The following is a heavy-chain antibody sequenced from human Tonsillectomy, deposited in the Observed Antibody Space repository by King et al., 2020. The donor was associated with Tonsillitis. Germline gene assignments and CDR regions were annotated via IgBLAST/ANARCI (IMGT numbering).Heavy chain of an antibody. Sequence: VQLQESGPGLVKPSETLSLTCTVSGGSISSYYWSWIRPPPGKGLEWIGYIYYSGSTNYNPSLKSRVTISVDTSKNQFSLKLSSVTAADTAVYYCAREGHYGDYVDYWGQGTLVTVSS. V-gene: IGHV4-59*01. J-gene: IGHJ4*02. D-gene: IGHD4-17*01. CDR1: GGSISSYY. CDR2: IYYSGST. CDR3: AREGHYGDYVDY.